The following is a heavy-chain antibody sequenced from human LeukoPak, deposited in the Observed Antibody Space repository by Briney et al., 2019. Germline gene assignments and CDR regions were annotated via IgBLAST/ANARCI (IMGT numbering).Heavy chain of an antibody. D-gene: IGHD5-18*01. Sequence: GGSLRLYCAASGFTFSSYAMHWVRQSLGKGLEWVAVMSYDGFNKYYADSVKGRFTISRDNSKNTLYLQMNSLKAEDTAVYYCAKPKGYSYGYYFDYWGQGTLVTVSS. CDR3: AKPKGYSYGYYFDY. CDR2: MSYDGFNK. CDR1: GFTFSSYA. J-gene: IGHJ4*02. V-gene: IGHV3-30*18.